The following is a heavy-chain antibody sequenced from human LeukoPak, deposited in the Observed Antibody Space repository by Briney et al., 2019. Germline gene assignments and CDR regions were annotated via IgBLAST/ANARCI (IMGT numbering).Heavy chain of an antibody. CDR1: GGSISSYY. V-gene: IGHV4-59*01. Sequence: SETLSLTCTVSGGSISSYYWSWIRQPPGKGLEWMGYIYYSGSTNYNPSLKSRVTISVDTSKNQFSLKLSSVTAADTAVYYCARGGRPLVPILEWVTFDYWGQGTLVTVSS. CDR2: IYYSGST. CDR3: ARGGRPLVPILEWVTFDY. D-gene: IGHD3-3*01. J-gene: IGHJ4*02.